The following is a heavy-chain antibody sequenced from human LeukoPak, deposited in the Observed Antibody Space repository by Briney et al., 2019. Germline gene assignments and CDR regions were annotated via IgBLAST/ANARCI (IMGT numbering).Heavy chain of an antibody. Sequence: PSETLSLTCTVSGGSISSYYWSRIRQPPGKGLEGIGYIDSGNTNYNPSLKSRTIMSLDTSKNQFSLKLSSVTAADTAVYYCARTRDQLRWFDPWGQGTLVSVSS. CDR3: ARTRDQLRWFDP. CDR2: IDSGNT. J-gene: IGHJ5*02. CDR1: GGSISSYY. V-gene: IGHV4-59*08. D-gene: IGHD2-2*01.